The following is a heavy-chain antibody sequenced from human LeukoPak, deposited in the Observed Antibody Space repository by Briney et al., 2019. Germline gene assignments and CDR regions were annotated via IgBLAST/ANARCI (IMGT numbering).Heavy chain of an antibody. J-gene: IGHJ3*02. V-gene: IGHV5-51*01. CDR2: IYPGDSDT. CDR3: ARQKYSSGLDAFDI. Sequence: GESLKISCKGSGYSFTNYWIGWVRQMPGKSLEWMTIIYPGDSDTRYSPSFQGQVTISADKSINTAYLQWSSLKASDSAMYYCARQKYSSGLDAFDIWGQGTMVTVSS. CDR1: GYSFTNYW. D-gene: IGHD5-18*01.